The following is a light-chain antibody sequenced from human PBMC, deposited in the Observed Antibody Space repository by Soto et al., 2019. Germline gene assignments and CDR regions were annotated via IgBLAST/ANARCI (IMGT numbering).Light chain of an antibody. CDR1: SSDIGSYNR. CDR3: NSFPTSSTYV. Sequence: QSALTQPASVSGSPGQSITISCTGTSSDIGSYNRVSWYQQPPGTAPKLIIYEVNNRPSGVPDRFSGSKSGNTASLTISGLQAQDEAAYYCNSFPTSSTYVFGTGTKVTVL. J-gene: IGLJ1*01. V-gene: IGLV2-18*02. CDR2: EVN.